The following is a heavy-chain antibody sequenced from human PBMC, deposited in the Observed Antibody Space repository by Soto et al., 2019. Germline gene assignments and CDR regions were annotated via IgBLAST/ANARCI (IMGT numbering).Heavy chain of an antibody. CDR2: ISGSGGST. D-gene: IGHD2-2*01. J-gene: IGHJ4*02. CDR1: GFTFSSYA. CDR3: YVTY. Sequence: PGGSLRLSCAASGFTFSSYAMSWVRQAPGKGLEWVSAISGSGGSTYYADSVKGRFTISRDNSKNTLYLQMNSLRDEICNAASCYVTYWGQGTLVTVSS. V-gene: IGHV3-23*01.